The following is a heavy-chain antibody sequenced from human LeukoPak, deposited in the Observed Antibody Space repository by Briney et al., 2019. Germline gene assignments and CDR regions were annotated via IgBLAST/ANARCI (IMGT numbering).Heavy chain of an antibody. CDR2: ISGTGGST. CDR3: AKHFGSGDYDNFFDG. D-gene: IGHD3-10*01. J-gene: IGHJ4*02. V-gene: IGHV3-23*01. CDR1: GFTFSSYA. Sequence: GGSLRLSCAASGFTFSSYAMSWVRQAPGKGLECVSSISGTGGSTYYAGSVKGRFTISRDNSKNTLFLQMNSLRAEDTALYYCAKHFGSGDYDNFFDGWGQGTLVSVSS.